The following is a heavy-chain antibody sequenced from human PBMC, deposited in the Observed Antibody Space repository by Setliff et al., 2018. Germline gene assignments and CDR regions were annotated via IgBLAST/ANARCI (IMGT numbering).Heavy chain of an antibody. Sequence: PGGSLRLSCAASGFTFSSYALTWVRQAPGKGLEWVSAISGSGVNTYYADSVRGRFTISRDGSKSTLYLDMSSLRSEDTAVYYCAKVLDTTGYYYFDFWGQGTLVTVSS. CDR1: GFTFSSYA. J-gene: IGHJ4*02. V-gene: IGHV3-23*01. CDR2: ISGSGVNT. CDR3: AKVLDTTGYYYFDF. D-gene: IGHD3-22*01.